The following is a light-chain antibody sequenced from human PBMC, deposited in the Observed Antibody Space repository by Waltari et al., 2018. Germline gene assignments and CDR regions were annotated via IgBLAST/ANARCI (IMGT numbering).Light chain of an antibody. CDR2: DAS. J-gene: IGKJ5*01. CDR3: QQRGNWPIT. CDR1: QSLNNS. Sequence: EIVLTQSPATLSLSPGKRATLSCRAIQSLNNSLAWYHQKPGQVPSLLIYDASNRATGVPARFSASGSGTDFTLTISSLEPEDLGVYYCQQRGNWPITFGQGTRLEI. V-gene: IGKV3-11*01.